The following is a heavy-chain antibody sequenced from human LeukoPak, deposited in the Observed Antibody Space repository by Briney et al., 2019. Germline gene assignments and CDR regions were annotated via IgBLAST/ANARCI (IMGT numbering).Heavy chain of an antibody. CDR3: DPHDSSSHF. D-gene: IGHD6-6*01. V-gene: IGHV3-30-3*01. CDR1: GFIFSSYA. Sequence: GGSLRLSCAASGFIFSSYAMHWVRQAPGKGLEWVAFISSDGSNKYYADSVKGRFTTSRDNSKNTLYLQMNSLGDEDTAVYYCDPHDSSSHFWGQGTLVTVSS. CDR2: ISSDGSNK. J-gene: IGHJ4*02.